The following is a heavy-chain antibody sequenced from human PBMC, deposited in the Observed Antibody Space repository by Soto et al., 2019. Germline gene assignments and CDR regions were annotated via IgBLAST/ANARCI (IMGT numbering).Heavy chain of an antibody. CDR1: GGTFSSYT. V-gene: IGHV1-69*04. CDR3: ARDCTTGTPLDYYGMDV. J-gene: IGHJ6*02. CDR2: IIPILGIA. D-gene: IGHD1-1*01. Sequence: SVKVSCKASGGTFSSYTISWVRQAPGQGLEWMGRIIPILGIANYAQKFQGRVTITADKSTSTAYMELSSLRSEDTAVYYCARDCTTGTPLDYYGMDVWGQGTTVTVSS.